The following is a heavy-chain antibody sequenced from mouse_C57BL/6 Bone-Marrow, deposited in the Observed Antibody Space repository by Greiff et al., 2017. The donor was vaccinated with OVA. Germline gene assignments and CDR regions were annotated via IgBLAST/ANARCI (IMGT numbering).Heavy chain of an antibody. CDR3: ARGLLQESQYYFDY. J-gene: IGHJ2*01. Sequence: VQLQQSGAELVRPGTSVKMSCKASGYTFTNYWIGWAKQRPGHGLEWIGDIYPGGGYTNYNEKVKGKATLTADKSSSTAYMQFSSLTSEDSAIYYCARGLLQESQYYFDYWGQGTTLTVSS. V-gene: IGHV1-63*01. CDR1: GYTFTNYW. CDR2: IYPGGGYT. D-gene: IGHD1-1*01.